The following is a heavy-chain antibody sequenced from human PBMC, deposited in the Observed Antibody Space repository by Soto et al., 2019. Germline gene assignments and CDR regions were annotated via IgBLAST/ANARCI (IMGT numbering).Heavy chain of an antibody. D-gene: IGHD3-9*01. CDR1: GFTFSSYG. V-gene: IGHV3-30*18. J-gene: IGHJ4*02. Sequence: GGSLRLSCAASGFTFSSYGMHWVRQAPGKGLEWVAVISYDGSNKYYADSVKGRFTISRDNSKNTLYLQMNSLRAEDTAVYYCANALYDILTGFGTWGQGTLVTVS. CDR2: ISYDGSNK. CDR3: ANALYDILTGFGT.